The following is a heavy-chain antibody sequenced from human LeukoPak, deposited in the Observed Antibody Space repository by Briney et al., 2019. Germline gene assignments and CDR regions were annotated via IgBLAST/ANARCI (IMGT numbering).Heavy chain of an antibody. J-gene: IGHJ4*02. CDR3: AREENLLREDY. CDR1: GYTFTNFG. CDR2: IRAYNGNT. Sequence: EASVKVSCKASGYTFTNFGISWVRQAPGQGLEWMGWIRAYNGNTNYAQKLQGRVTMTTDTSTSTAYMELRSLRSDDTAVYYCAREENLLREDYWGQGTLVTVSS. V-gene: IGHV1-18*01. D-gene: IGHD1-26*01.